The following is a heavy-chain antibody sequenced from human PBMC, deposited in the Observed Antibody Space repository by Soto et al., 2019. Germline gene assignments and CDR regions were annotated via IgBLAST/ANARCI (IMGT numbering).Heavy chain of an antibody. CDR2: INHSGST. Sequence: QVQLQQWGAGLLKPSETLSLTCGVYGGSFSAYCWTWIRQPPGKGLEWIGEINHSGSTNYKPSLKMRVTKSVDTSKNPFSLKLSSVTAADTAVYYCARGPTVPIIDYLCSGMDVWGQGTAVTVS. D-gene: IGHD4-17*01. CDR3: ARGPTVPIIDYLCSGMDV. J-gene: IGHJ6*02. V-gene: IGHV4-34*01. CDR1: GGSFSAYC.